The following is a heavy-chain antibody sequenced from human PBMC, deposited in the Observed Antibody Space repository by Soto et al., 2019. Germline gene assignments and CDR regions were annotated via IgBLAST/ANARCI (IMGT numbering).Heavy chain of an antibody. Sequence: QVQLVQSGAEVKKPGASVKVSCKASGYTFTSYAMHWVRQAPGQRLEWMGWINAGNGNTKYSQKFQGRVTITRDTSASTAYMVLSSLRSEDTAVYYCAIHDFLNDYWGQGTLVTVSS. J-gene: IGHJ4*02. D-gene: IGHD2-21*02. CDR3: AIHDFLNDY. V-gene: IGHV1-3*01. CDR2: INAGNGNT. CDR1: GYTFTSYA.